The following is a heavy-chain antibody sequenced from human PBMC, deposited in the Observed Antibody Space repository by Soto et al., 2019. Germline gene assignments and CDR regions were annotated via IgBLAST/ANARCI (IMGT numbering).Heavy chain of an antibody. D-gene: IGHD6-19*01. CDR1: GGTLSRYA. J-gene: IGHJ4*02. CDR2: IFPSFGTA. CDR3: ARVSSGYAVGEGY. Sequence: QVQLVQSGAEVKKPGSSVKVSCKASGGTLSRYAFSWLRQAPGQGLEWMGGIFPSFGTANYAQKFQGRVTITADESTSTAYMELSSLRSEDTAVYYCARVSSGYAVGEGYWGQGTLVTVSS. V-gene: IGHV1-69*01.